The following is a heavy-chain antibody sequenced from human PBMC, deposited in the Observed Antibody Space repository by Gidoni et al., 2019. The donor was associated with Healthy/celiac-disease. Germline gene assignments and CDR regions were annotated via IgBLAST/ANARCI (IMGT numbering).Heavy chain of an antibody. CDR3: ARGRRDGYNSYFDY. CDR2: INHSGST. D-gene: IGHD5-12*01. Sequence: QVQLQQWGAGLLTPSETLSLTCAAYGGSFSGYYWSWIRQPPGKGLEWIGEINHSGSTNYNPSLKSRVTISVDTSKNQFSLKLSSVTAADTAVYYCARGRRDGYNSYFDYWGQGTLVTVSS. J-gene: IGHJ4*02. CDR1: GGSFSGYY. V-gene: IGHV4-34*01.